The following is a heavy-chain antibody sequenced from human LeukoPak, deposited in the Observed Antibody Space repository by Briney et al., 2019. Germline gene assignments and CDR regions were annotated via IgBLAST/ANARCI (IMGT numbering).Heavy chain of an antibody. J-gene: IGHJ5*02. V-gene: IGHV4-4*07. CDR1: GGSISSYY. D-gene: IGHD6-19*01. CDR2: IYTSGST. CDR3: ARVIAVAGTEGWFDP. Sequence: NSSETLSLTCTVSGGSISSYYWSWIRQPAGKGLEWIGRIYTSGSTNYNPSLKSRVTMSVDTSKNQFSLKLSSVTAADTAVYYCARVIAVAGTEGWFDPWGQGTLVTVSS.